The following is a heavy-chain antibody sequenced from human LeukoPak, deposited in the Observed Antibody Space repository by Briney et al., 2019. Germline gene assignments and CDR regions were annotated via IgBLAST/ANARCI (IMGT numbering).Heavy chain of an antibody. CDR2: ISSSSSYI. V-gene: IGHV3-21*01. J-gene: IGHJ4*02. CDR3: ARDTRGAKDFDY. CDR1: GFTFSTYS. D-gene: IGHD5-12*01. Sequence: GGSLRLSCAASGFTFSTYSMNWVRQAPGKGLEWVSSISSSSSYIYYADSLKGRFTISRDNAKNSLYLQMNSPRAEDTAVYYCARDTRGAKDFDYWGQGTLVTVSS.